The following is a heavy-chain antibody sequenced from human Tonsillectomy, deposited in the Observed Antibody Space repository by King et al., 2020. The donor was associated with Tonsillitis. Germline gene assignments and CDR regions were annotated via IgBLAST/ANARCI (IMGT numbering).Heavy chain of an antibody. CDR3: ARVGDIVVVPAAIN. Sequence: QLVQSGAEVKKPGASVKVSCKTSGYTFTSYGIIWVRQAPGQGLEWMGWISTYNGNTNYAHRLQGRVTMTTDTSTSTAYMELRSLRSDDTAVYYCARVGDIVVVPAAINWGQGTLVTVSS. D-gene: IGHD2-2*01. V-gene: IGHV1-18*01. CDR2: ISTYNGNT. CDR1: GYTFTSYG. J-gene: IGHJ4*02.